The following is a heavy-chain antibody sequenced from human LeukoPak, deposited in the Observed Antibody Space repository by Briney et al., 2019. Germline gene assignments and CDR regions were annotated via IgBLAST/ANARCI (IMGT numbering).Heavy chain of an antibody. J-gene: IGHJ4*02. CDR2: IHFSGDI. D-gene: IGHD3-16*01. Sequence: PSQTLSLSCTVSGGSVNSGHHYWSWTRHHPAKGLEWLGFIHFSGDIYYHPSLTGPLSICVDAPKNQFSLSLTSVTPADAAVFLCSRGGDSAKGGDCWGLGALVTVSP. V-gene: IGHV4-30-4*01. CDR3: SRGGDSAKGGDC. CDR1: GGSVNSGHHY.